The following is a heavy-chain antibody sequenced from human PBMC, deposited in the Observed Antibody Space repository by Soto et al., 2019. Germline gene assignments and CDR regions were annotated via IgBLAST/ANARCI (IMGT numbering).Heavy chain of an antibody. CDR3: ARQGRCSISSCYDVGSPYNYFNP. CDR1: GGSISNSLNY. CDR2: IYYTGNI. D-gene: IGHD2-2*01. J-gene: IGHJ5*02. V-gene: IGHV4-39*01. Sequence: QLQLQESSPGLVKPSETLSLTCSVSGGSISNSLNYWGWIRQPPGKGLEWNGTIYYTGNIYYNPSLKSRVTISIYTSSNQCSLRLSSLTAADTAVYYCARQGRCSISSCYDVGSPYNYFNPWGQGTLVTVST.